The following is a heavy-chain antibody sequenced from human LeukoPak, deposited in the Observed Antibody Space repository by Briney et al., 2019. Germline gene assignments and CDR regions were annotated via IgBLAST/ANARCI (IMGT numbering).Heavy chain of an antibody. CDR2: ISSSSSYI. J-gene: IGHJ4*02. CDR1: GFTFSSYS. CDR3: ARGIDY. V-gene: IGHV3-21*04. Sequence: GGSLRLSCAASGFTFSSYSINWVRQAPGKGLEWVSSISSSSSYIYYADSVRGRFTISRDTSKNMVFLQMNSLRVEDTAVYYCARGIDYWGRGTLVTVSS.